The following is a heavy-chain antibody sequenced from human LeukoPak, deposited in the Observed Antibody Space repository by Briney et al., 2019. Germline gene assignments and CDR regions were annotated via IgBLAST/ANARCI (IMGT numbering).Heavy chain of an antibody. Sequence: GGSLRLSCTASGFTFGDYAMSWFRQAPGKGLEWVGFIRSKAYGGTTVYAASVKGRFTISRDDSKSIAYLQMNSLKTEDTAVYYCTRGKGDQGWYWGQGTLVTVSS. J-gene: IGHJ4*02. D-gene: IGHD2-15*01. CDR3: TRGKGDQGWY. CDR2: IRSKAYGGTT. CDR1: GFTFGDYA. V-gene: IGHV3-49*03.